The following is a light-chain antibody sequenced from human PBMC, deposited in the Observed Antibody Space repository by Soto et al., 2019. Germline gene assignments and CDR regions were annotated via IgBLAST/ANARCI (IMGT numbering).Light chain of an antibody. V-gene: IGKV2D-29*01. CDR3: MQCIHLPVT. CDR2: EVS. Sequence: DIVMTQAPLSLSVTPGQPASISCKSSESLLYSDGKTYLYWYLQKPGQPPQLLIYEVSNRFPGVPARFTGSGAGTDFTLQISRVEAEDVGVSYCMQCIHLPVTFGQGTKVEIK. J-gene: IGKJ1*01. CDR1: ESLLYSDGKTY.